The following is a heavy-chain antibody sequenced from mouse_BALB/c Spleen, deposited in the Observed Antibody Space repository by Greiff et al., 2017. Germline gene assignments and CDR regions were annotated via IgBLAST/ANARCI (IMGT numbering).Heavy chain of an antibody. V-gene: IGHV1-7*01. CDR3: AREPATRFTTKGNY. CDR2: INPSTGYT. Sequence: QVQLQQSGAELAKPGASVKMSCKASGYTFTSYWMHWVKQRPGQGLEWIGYINPSTGYTEYNQKFKDKATLTADKSSSTAYMQLSSLTSEDSAVYYCAREPATRFTTKGNYWGQGTTLTVSS. J-gene: IGHJ2*01. CDR1: GYTFTSYW. D-gene: IGHD2-2*01.